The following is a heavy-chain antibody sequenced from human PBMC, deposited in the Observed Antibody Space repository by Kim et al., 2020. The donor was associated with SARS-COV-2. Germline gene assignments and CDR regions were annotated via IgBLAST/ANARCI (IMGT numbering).Heavy chain of an antibody. Sequence: SETLSLTCTVSGGSISSGGYYWSWIRQHPGKGLEWIGYIYYSGSTYYNPSLKSRVTISVDTSKNQFSLKLSSVTAADTAVYYCARGVNSGYDVLLVPFYYGMDVWGQGTTVTVSS. J-gene: IGHJ6*02. CDR2: IYYSGST. CDR3: ARGVNSGYDVLLVPFYYGMDV. D-gene: IGHD5-12*01. V-gene: IGHV4-31*03. CDR1: GGSISSGGYY.